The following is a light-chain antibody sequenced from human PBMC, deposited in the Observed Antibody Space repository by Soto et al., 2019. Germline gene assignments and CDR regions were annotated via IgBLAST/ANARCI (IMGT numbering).Light chain of an antibody. V-gene: IGKV3-20*01. CDR2: GAS. J-gene: IGKJ2*01. CDR1: QSVSNNY. Sequence: EIVLTQSPGTLSLSPGERATLSCRASQSVSNNYLAWYQQKPGQAPRLLIYGASNRATGIPDRFSGSGSGTDFTLTISSLQPDDFATYYCQQYNSATMYTFGQGTKVDIK. CDR3: QQYNSATMYT.